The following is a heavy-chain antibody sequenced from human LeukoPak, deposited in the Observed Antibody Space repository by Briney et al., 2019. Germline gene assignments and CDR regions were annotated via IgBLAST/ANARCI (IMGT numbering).Heavy chain of an antibody. J-gene: IGHJ4*02. Sequence: SETLSLTCAVYGGSFSGYYWSWIRQPPGKGLEWIGEINHSGSTNYNPSLKSRVTISVDTSKNQFSLKLSSVTAADTAVYYCASPMMADYWGQGTLVTVSS. D-gene: IGHD5-24*01. V-gene: IGHV4-34*01. CDR2: INHSGST. CDR3: ASPMMADY. CDR1: GGSFSGYY.